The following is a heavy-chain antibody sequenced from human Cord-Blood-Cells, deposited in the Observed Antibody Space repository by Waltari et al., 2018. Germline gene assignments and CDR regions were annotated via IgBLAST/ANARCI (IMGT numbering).Heavy chain of an antibody. Sequence: QVQLVQSGAEVKKPGSSVKVSCTASGGTFSSYAISWVRQAPGQGLEWMGGIIPIFGTANYAQKFQGRVTIAADKATSTGYMELRSLRSEDTAVYYCARGGSDILTGPDAFDIWGQGTMVTVSS. CDR2: IIPIFGTA. CDR3: ARGGSDILTGPDAFDI. V-gene: IGHV1-69*06. J-gene: IGHJ3*02. CDR1: GGTFSSYA. D-gene: IGHD3-9*01.